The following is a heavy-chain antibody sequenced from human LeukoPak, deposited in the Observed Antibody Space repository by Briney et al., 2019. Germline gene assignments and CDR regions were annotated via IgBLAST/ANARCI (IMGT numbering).Heavy chain of an antibody. CDR2: INSDGRST. D-gene: IGHD4-11*01. V-gene: IGHV3-74*01. CDR3: ARETSTGFDY. Sequence: GGSLKLSCAGSGFTFSSYWMHWVRQAPGKGLVWVSRINSDGRSTSYADSVKGRFTISRDNAKNTLYLQMNSLRAEDTAVYYCARETSTGFDYWGQGTLVTVSS. CDR1: GFTFSSYW. J-gene: IGHJ4*02.